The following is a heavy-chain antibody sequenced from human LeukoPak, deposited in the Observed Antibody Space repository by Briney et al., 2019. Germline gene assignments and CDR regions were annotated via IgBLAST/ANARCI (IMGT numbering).Heavy chain of an antibody. CDR2: ISGSGGST. CDR1: GFTFSSYA. CDR3: ARAVVVAATTYYYYYYMDV. Sequence: PGGSLRLSCAASGFTFSSYAMSWVRQAPGKGLEWVSAISGSGGSTYYADSVKGRFTISRDNAKNSLYLQMNSLRAEDTALYYCARAVVVAATTYYYYYYMDVWGKGTTVTVSS. J-gene: IGHJ6*03. V-gene: IGHV3-23*01. D-gene: IGHD2-15*01.